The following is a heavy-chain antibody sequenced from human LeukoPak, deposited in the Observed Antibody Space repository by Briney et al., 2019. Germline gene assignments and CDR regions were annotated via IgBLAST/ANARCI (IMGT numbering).Heavy chain of an antibody. Sequence: GGSLRLSCAASGFTFSSYAMSWVRQAPGKGLEWVSGISGSCESTYYADSVKGRFTISRDNSKKTLYLQMNSLRAEDTAVYYCAKEGATWTWFDPWGQGTLVTAPS. V-gene: IGHV3-23*01. CDR3: AKEGATWTWFDP. J-gene: IGHJ5*02. D-gene: IGHD1-26*01. CDR1: GFTFSSYA. CDR2: ISGSCEST.